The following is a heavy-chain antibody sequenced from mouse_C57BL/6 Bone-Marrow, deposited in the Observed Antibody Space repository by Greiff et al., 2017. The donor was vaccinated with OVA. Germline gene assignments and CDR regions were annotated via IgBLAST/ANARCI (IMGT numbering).Heavy chain of an antibody. V-gene: IGHV2-9-1*01. Sequence: VQGVESGPGLVAPSQSLSITCTVSGFSLTSYAISWVRQPPGKGLEWLGVIWTGGGTNYNSALKSRLSISKDNYKSQVFFKMNSLQTDYTARYYCARKDYYGSSAHWYFDVWGTGTTVTVSS. CDR3: ARKDYYGSSAHWYFDV. J-gene: IGHJ1*03. CDR1: GFSLTSYA. D-gene: IGHD1-1*01. CDR2: IWTGGGT.